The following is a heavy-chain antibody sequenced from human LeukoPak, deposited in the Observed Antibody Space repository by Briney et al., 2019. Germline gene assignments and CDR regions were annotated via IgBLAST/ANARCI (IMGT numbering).Heavy chain of an antibody. J-gene: IGHJ5*02. CDR3: ARVSCSSTSCYTGWFDP. CDR2: IIPILGIA. V-gene: IGHV1-69*02. CDR1: GGTFSSYT. D-gene: IGHD2-2*02. Sequence: SVKVSCKASGGTFSSYTISWVRQAPGQGLEWMGRIIPILGIANYAQKFQGRVTITADKSTSTAYMELSSLRSEDTAVYYCARVSCSSTSCYTGWFDPWGQGTLVTVSS.